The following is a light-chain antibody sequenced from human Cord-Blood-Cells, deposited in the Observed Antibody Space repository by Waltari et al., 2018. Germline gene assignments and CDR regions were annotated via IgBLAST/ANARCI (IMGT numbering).Light chain of an antibody. V-gene: IGKV1-8*01. CDR3: QQYYSYPL. CDR2: AAS. Sequence: SASTGERVTTTCRASQGISSHLAWYQQKPGKAPKLLIYAASTLQSGVPSRFSGSGSGTDVTLSISCLQSEDFATYYCQQYYSYPLFGGWTKVEIK. CDR1: QGISSH. J-gene: IGKJ4*01.